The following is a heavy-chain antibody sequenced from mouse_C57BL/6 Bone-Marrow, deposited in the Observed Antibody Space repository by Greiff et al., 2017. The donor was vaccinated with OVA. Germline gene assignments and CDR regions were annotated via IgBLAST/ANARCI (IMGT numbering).Heavy chain of an antibody. V-gene: IGHV1-7*01. CDR1: GYTFTSYW. CDR2: INPSSGYT. D-gene: IGHD1-1*01. CDR3: ARGFYYGSSDY. Sequence: QVQLQQSGAELAKPGASVKLSCKASGYTFTSYWMHWVKQRPGQGLEWIGYINPSSGYTKYNQKFKDKATLTADKYSSTAYMQLSSLTYEDSAVYYCARGFYYGSSDYWGQGTTLTVSS. J-gene: IGHJ2*01.